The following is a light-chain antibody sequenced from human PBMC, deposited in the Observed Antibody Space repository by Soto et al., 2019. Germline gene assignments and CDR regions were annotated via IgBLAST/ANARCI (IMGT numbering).Light chain of an antibody. Sequence: DIQMTQSPSSVCASVGDTVTITCRASQGISNWLAWYQQKPGKAPQLLIHGASRLRTGVASRFSGSGTGTNFTLTITALQPEDFDTYFYQQDNSYPQGITFGQGTRLEIK. V-gene: IGKV1-12*01. CDR3: QQDNSYPQGIT. J-gene: IGKJ5*01. CDR1: QGISNW. CDR2: GAS.